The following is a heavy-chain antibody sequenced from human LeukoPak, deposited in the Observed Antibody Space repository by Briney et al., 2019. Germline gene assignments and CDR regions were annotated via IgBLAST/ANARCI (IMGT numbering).Heavy chain of an antibody. CDR2: INPNSGGT. CDR3: ARGRYYGSGSYDH. J-gene: IGHJ4*02. CDR1: GYTFTGYY. V-gene: IGHV1-2*02. Sequence: ASVKVSCKASGYTFTGYYMHWVRQAPGQGLEWMGWINPNSGGTNYAQKLQGRVTMTTDTSTSTAYMELRSLRSEDTAVYYCARGRYYGSGSYDHWGQGTLVTVSS. D-gene: IGHD3-10*01.